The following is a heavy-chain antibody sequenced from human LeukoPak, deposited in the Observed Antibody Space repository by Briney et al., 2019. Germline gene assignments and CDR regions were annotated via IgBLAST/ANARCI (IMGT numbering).Heavy chain of an antibody. CDR1: GFTFSSYG. Sequence: GGSLRLSCAASGFTFSSYGMHWVRQAPGKGLEWVAVIWYDGSNKYYADSVKGRFTISRDNSKNTLYLQMNSLRAEDTAVYHCARAPIGELYGDYWGQGTLVTVSS. J-gene: IGHJ4*02. CDR3: ARAPIGELYGDY. V-gene: IGHV3-33*01. CDR2: IWYDGSNK. D-gene: IGHD3-10*01.